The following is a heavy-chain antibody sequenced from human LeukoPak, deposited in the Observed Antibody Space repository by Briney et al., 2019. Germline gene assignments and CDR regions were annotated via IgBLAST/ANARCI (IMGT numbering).Heavy chain of an antibody. J-gene: IGHJ4*02. CDR1: GFTFSSYA. CDR3: ARVRGGYYFDY. Sequence: GGSLRLSCAASGFTFSSYAMYWVRQAPGKGLGCVSAIGSNGGTTYYANSVQGRFTVSRDNSKNTLYLQMGSLRAEDMAVYYCARVRGGYYFDYWGQGTLVTVSS. V-gene: IGHV3-64*01. D-gene: IGHD3-16*01. CDR2: IGSNGGTT.